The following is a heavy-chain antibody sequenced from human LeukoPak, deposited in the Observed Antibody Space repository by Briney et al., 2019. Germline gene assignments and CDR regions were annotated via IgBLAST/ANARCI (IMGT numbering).Heavy chain of an antibody. V-gene: IGHV1-18*01. J-gene: IGHJ4*02. D-gene: IGHD3-22*01. Sequence: GASVKVSCKASGYTFTSYGISWVRQAPGQGLEWMGWTSAYNGNTNYAQKLQGRVTMTTDTSTSTAYMELRSLRSDDTAVYYCARDPYYYDSSGYPVDYWGQGTLVTVSS. CDR3: ARDPYYYDSSGYPVDY. CDR1: GYTFTSYG. CDR2: TSAYNGNT.